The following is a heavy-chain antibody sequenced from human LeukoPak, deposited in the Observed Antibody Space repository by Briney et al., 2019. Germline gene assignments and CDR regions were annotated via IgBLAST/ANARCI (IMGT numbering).Heavy chain of an antibody. Sequence: SETLSLTCTVSGGSISSYYWSWIRQPPGKGLEWIGYIYYSGSTNYNPSLKSRVTISVDTSKNQFSLKLSSVTAADTAVYYCARAVRYYDSSGYYPAAFDIWGQGTMVTVSS. V-gene: IGHV4-59*01. CDR3: ARAVRYYDSSGYYPAAFDI. D-gene: IGHD3-22*01. CDR1: GGSISSYY. J-gene: IGHJ3*02. CDR2: IYYSGST.